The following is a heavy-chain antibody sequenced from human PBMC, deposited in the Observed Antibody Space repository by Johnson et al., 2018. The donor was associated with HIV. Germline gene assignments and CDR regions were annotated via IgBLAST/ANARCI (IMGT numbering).Heavy chain of an antibody. J-gene: IGHJ3*01. V-gene: IGHV3-15*01. CDR1: GFTFSNAW. Sequence: VQLVESGGGLVKPGGSLRLSCAASGFTFSNAWMSWVRQAPGKGLEWVGRIKSKTDGGTTDYAAPVKGRVTISRDDSKNTLYLQMNSLKTEYTALYYCARAPGGSPRAAFDFWGQGTVVSVST. D-gene: IGHD2-15*01. CDR3: ARAPGGSPRAAFDF. CDR2: IKSKTDGGTT.